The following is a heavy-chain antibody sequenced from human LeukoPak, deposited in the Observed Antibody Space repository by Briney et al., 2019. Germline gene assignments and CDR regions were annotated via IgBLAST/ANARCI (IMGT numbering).Heavy chain of an antibody. CDR1: GFTFSSYH. V-gene: IGHV3-48*02. CDR3: ARGGGVDY. D-gene: IGHD3-16*01. Sequence: GGSLRLSCAASGFTFSSYHMNWVRQAPGKGLQWGSYISPSSSTIYYADSVRGRFTISRDNAKNSLYLQMNSLRDEDAAAYYCARGGGVDYWGQGTLVTVSS. CDR2: ISPSSSTI. J-gene: IGHJ4*02.